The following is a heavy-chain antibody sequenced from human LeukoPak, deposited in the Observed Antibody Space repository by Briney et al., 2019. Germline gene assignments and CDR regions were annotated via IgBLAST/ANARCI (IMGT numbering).Heavy chain of an antibody. CDR1: GFTFSSYA. CDR3: ARGPHIAVAGKEIDD. Sequence: PGRSLRLSCAASGFTFSSYAMHWVRQAPGKGLEWVAVISYDGSNKYYADSVKGRFTISRDNSKNTLYLQMNSLRAEDTAVYYCARGPHIAVAGKEIDDWGQGTLVTVSS. D-gene: IGHD6-19*01. J-gene: IGHJ4*02. CDR2: ISYDGSNK. V-gene: IGHV3-30-3*01.